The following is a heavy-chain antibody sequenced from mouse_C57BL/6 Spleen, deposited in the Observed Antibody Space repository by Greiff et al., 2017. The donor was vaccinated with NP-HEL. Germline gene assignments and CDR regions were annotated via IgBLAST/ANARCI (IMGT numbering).Heavy chain of an antibody. D-gene: IGHD3-2*02. J-gene: IGHJ3*01. V-gene: IGHV14-3*01. Sequence: EVQLQQSVAELVRPGASVKLSCTASGFNIKNTYMHWVKQRPEQGLEWIGRIDPANGNTKYAPKFQGKATITADTSSNTADLQLSSLTSEDTAIYYGATTAQATEGFFAYWGQGTLVTVSA. CDR3: ATTAQATEGFFAY. CDR1: GFNIKNTY. CDR2: IDPANGNT.